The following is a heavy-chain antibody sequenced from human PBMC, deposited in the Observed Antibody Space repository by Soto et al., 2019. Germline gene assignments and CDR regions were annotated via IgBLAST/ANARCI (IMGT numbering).Heavy chain of an antibody. CDR3: SRGDATKIVVTTYYGMDV. Sequence: QVQLVQSGAEVKKPGSSVRVSCKASGGTLRNYGISWVRQAPGQGLEWMGGIIPVFGTANYAQKFQGRVKXXPXXSTSTVYMDGPSLRSADTAVYSCSRGDATKIVVTTYYGMDVWGQGTKVTVSS. J-gene: IGHJ6*02. CDR2: IIPVFGTA. V-gene: IGHV1-69*05. D-gene: IGHD4-17*01. CDR1: GGTLRNYG.